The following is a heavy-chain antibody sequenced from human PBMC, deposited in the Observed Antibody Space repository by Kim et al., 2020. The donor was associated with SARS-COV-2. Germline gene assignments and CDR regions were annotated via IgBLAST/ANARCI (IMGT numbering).Heavy chain of an antibody. CDR1: GFTFSSYG. D-gene: IGHD2-2*01. Sequence: GGSLRLSCAASGFTFSSYGMHWVRQAPGKGLEWVAVIWYDGSNKYYADSVKGRFTISRDNSKNTLYLQMNSLRAEDTAVYYCARYGCSSTSCYSGWYYYGMDVWGQGTTVTVSS. CDR2: IWYDGSNK. V-gene: IGHV3-33*01. CDR3: ARYGCSSTSCYSGWYYYGMDV. J-gene: IGHJ6*02.